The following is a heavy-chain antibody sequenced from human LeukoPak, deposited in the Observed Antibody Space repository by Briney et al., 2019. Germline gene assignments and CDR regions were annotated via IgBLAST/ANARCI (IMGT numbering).Heavy chain of an antibody. Sequence: GGSLRLSCAASGLTFSSYWMHWVRQGPGKGLVWVSRINSDGSSTRYADSVKGRFTISRDNAKNTLYLQMNSLRAEDTAVYYCARAGIGGAFDIWGQGTMVIVSS. CDR1: GLTFSSYW. J-gene: IGHJ3*02. CDR3: ARAGIGGAFDI. V-gene: IGHV3-74*01. CDR2: INSDGSST. D-gene: IGHD2/OR15-2a*01.